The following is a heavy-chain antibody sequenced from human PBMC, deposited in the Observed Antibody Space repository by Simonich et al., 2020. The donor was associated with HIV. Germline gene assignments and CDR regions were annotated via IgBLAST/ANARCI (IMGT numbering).Heavy chain of an antibody. D-gene: IGHD6-13*01. CDR3: ARGETSSSWSTFDY. J-gene: IGHJ4*02. Sequence: TLSCAASGFTFSGYWMHWLRQAPGKGLVWVSRVHSDGITTTYADSVKGRFTISRDNAKNTLYLQMNRLRAEDTAVYFCARGETSSSWSTFDYWGQGTPVTVSS. CDR1: GFTFSGYW. V-gene: IGHV3-74*01. CDR2: VHSDGITT.